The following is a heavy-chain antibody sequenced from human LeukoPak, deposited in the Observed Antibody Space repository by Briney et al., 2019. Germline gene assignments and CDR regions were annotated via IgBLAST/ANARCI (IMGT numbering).Heavy chain of an antibody. CDR1: GYTFTSYG. D-gene: IGHD3-3*01. Sequence: ASVKVSCKASGYTFTSYGISWVRQAPGQGLEWMGWIGAYNGNTNYAQKLQGRVTMTTDTSTSTAYMELRSLRSDDTAVYYCARGATYYDFWSGSEMFDYWGQGTLVIVSS. CDR2: IGAYNGNT. J-gene: IGHJ4*02. V-gene: IGHV1-18*01. CDR3: ARGATYYDFWSGSEMFDY.